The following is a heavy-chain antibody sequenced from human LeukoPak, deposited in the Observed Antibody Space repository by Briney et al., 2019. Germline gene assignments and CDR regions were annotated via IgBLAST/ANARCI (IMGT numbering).Heavy chain of an antibody. CDR3: AMDSNYYFGMDV. D-gene: IGHD3/OR15-3a*01. CDR2: IYYSGST. J-gene: IGHJ6*02. Sequence: SGTLSLTCTVSGGSISSSSYYWGWIRQPPGKGLEWIGSIYYSGSTNYNPSLKSRVTISVNTSKNQVSLKLSPVTAADTAVYYCAMDSNYYFGMDVWGQGTTVIVSS. CDR1: GGSISSSSYY. V-gene: IGHV4-39*07.